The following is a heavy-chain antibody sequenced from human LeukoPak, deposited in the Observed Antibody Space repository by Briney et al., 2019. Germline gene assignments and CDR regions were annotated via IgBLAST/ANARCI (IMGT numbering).Heavy chain of an antibody. Sequence: SETLSLTCTVSGGSVSSDSYYWSWIRQPPGKGLEWIGYIYYSGSTNYNPSLKSRVTISVDTSKNQFSLKLSSVTAADTAVYYCARVGYSGYDFALGYWGQGTLVTVSS. CDR3: ARVGYSGYDFALGY. D-gene: IGHD5-12*01. J-gene: IGHJ4*02. CDR2: IYYSGST. V-gene: IGHV4-61*01. CDR1: GGSVSSDSYY.